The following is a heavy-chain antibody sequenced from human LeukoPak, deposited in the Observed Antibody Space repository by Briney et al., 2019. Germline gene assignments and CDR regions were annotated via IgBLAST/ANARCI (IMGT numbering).Heavy chain of an antibody. V-gene: IGHV4-4*09. CDR1: GGSISSYY. CDR2: IYTSGST. Sequence: SETLSLTCTVSGGSISSYYWSWIRQPPGKGLEWIGYIYTSGSTNYNPSLKSRVTISVDTPKNQFSLKLSSVTAADTAVYYCARHTLAVAGTAHFDYWGQGTLVTVSS. D-gene: IGHD6-19*01. CDR3: ARHTLAVAGTAHFDY. J-gene: IGHJ4*02.